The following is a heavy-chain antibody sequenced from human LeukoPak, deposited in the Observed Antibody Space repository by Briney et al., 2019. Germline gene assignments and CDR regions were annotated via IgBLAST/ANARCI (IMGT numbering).Heavy chain of an antibody. Sequence: SETLSLTCAVYGGSFSGYFWTWIRQPPGKGLEWIGEINHSGSTNYNPSLESRVTISVDTSKNQFSLKLSSVTAADTAVYYCARVTVVPAAIASSSVDYWGQGTLVTVSS. J-gene: IGHJ4*02. V-gene: IGHV4-34*01. D-gene: IGHD2-2*01. CDR2: INHSGST. CDR1: GGSFSGYF. CDR3: ARVTVVPAAIASSSVDY.